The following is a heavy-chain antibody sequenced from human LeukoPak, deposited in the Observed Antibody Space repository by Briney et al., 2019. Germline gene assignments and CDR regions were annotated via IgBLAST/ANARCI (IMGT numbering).Heavy chain of an antibody. J-gene: IGHJ4*02. CDR1: DGSINSDTYY. Sequence: SGTLSLTCAVSDGSINSDTYYWGWIRQPPGKGLEWIASIYSGGNTFYNPSLKSRVTISIDTSKKQFSLKLTSVTAADTAVYYCARDQRSLFDVWGQGSLVTVSS. V-gene: IGHV4-39*07. CDR2: IYSGGNT. D-gene: IGHD1-26*01. CDR3: ARDQRSLFDV.